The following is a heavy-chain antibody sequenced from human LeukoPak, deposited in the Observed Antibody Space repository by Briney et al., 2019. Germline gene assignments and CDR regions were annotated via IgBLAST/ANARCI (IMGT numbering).Heavy chain of an antibody. V-gene: IGHV3-30*04. D-gene: IGHD1-26*01. Sequence: GGSLRLSCAASGFTFSSYAMHWVRQVPGKGLEWVAVISNDGRNKYYAESVKGRFTISRDNSKNTLYLQMNSLRAEDTAVYYCTSSGSYFVTYFDYWGQGTLVTVSS. CDR2: ISNDGRNK. CDR3: TSSGSYFVTYFDY. CDR1: GFTFSSYA. J-gene: IGHJ4*02.